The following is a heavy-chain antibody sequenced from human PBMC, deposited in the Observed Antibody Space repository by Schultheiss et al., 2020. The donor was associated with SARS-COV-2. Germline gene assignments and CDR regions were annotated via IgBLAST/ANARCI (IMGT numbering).Heavy chain of an antibody. J-gene: IGHJ6*03. V-gene: IGHV4-59*12. Sequence: SETLSLTCTVSGGSISSYYWSWIRQPPGKGLEWIGYIYYSGSTNYNPSLKSRVTISIDTSKNQFSLKLRSVTAADTAVYYCARRLSHSRVSYYYYYMDVWGKGTTVTVSS. D-gene: IGHD3-10*01. CDR3: ARRLSHSRVSYYYYYMDV. CDR2: IYYSGST. CDR1: GGSISSYY.